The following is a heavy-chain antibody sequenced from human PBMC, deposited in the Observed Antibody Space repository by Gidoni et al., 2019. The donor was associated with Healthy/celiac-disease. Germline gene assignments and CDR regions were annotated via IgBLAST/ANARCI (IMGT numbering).Heavy chain of an antibody. CDR1: GFTFRSYS. CDR2: ISSSSSYI. J-gene: IGHJ4*02. CDR3: ARSFSFLHIVVVIAPADY. V-gene: IGHV3-21*01. Sequence: EVQLVESGGGLVKPGGSLRLSCAASGFTFRSYSMNWVRQAPGKGLEWVSSISSSSSYIYYADSVKGRFTISRDNAKNSLYLQMNSLRAEDTAVYYCARSFSFLHIVVVIAPADYWGQGTLVTVSS. D-gene: IGHD2-21*01.